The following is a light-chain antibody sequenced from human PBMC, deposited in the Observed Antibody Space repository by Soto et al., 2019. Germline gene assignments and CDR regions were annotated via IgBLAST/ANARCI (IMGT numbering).Light chain of an antibody. CDR1: SSDVGGYNY. J-gene: IGLJ1*01. V-gene: IGLV2-11*01. CDR3: CSYAGSYTFVV. CDR2: DAS. Sequence: QSVLAQPRSVSGSPGQSVTISCTGTSSDVGGYNYVSWYQQHPGKAPKLMIYDASKRPSGVPDRFSGSKSGNTASLTISGLQAEDEADYYCCSYAGSYTFVVFGTGTKVTVL.